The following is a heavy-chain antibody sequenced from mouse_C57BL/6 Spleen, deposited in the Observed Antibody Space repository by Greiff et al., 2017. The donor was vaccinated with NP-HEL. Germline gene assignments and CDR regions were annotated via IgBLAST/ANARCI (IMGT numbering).Heavy chain of an antibody. CDR3: AREGGNDDYFDY. CDR2: ISDGGSYT. V-gene: IGHV5-4*01. D-gene: IGHD2-12*01. CDR1: GFTFSSYA. Sequence: EVMLVESGGGLVKPGGSLKLSCAASGFTFSSYAMSWVRQTPEKRLEWVATISDGGSYTYYPDNVKGRFTISRDNAKNNLYLQMSHLKSEDTAMYYCAREGGNDDYFDYWGQGTTLTVSS. J-gene: IGHJ2*01.